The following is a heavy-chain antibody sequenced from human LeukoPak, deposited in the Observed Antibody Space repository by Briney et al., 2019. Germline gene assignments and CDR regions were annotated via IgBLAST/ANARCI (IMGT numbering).Heavy chain of an antibody. CDR1: GFTVSSNY. Sequence: GGSLRLSCAASGFTVSSNYMSWVRQAPGKGLEWVSIIYSGGSTFYADSVKGRFTISRDNSKNTLYLQMNSLRAEDTAVYYCARGGSYLSAFDIYGQGTMVTVSA. J-gene: IGHJ3*02. D-gene: IGHD1-26*01. CDR3: ARGGSYLSAFDI. V-gene: IGHV3-53*01. CDR2: IYSGGST.